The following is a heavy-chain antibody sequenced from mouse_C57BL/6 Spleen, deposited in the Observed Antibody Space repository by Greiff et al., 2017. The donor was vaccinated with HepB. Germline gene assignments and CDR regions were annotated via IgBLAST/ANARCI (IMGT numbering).Heavy chain of an antibody. CDR1: GYAFSSSW. V-gene: IGHV1-82*01. D-gene: IGHD1-1*01. CDR2: IYPGDGDT. CDR3: AREGSTTVVATDAMDY. Sequence: VKLQQSGPELVKPGASVKISCKASGYAFSSSWMNWVKQRPGKGLEWIGRIYPGDGDTNYNGKFKGKATLTADKSSSTAYMQLSSLTSEDSAVYFCAREGSTTVVATDAMDYWGQGTSVTVSS. J-gene: IGHJ4*01.